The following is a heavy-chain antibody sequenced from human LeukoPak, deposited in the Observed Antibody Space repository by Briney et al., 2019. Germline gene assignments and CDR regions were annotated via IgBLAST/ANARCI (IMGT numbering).Heavy chain of an antibody. CDR1: GFTFSDYY. D-gene: IGHD6-13*01. V-gene: IGHV3-11*06. CDR2: ISSSSSHT. J-gene: IGHJ4*02. Sequence: GGSLRLSCAASGFTFSDYYMSWIRQAPGKGLEWVSYISSSSSHTTYADSVKGRFTISRDNAKNSLSLQVNSLRADDTAVYYCARVGSIAAAGTPDYWGQGTLVTVSS. CDR3: ARVGSIAAAGTPDY.